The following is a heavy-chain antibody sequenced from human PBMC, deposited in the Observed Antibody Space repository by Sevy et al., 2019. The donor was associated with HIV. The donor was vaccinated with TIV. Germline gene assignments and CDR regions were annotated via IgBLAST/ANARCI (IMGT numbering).Heavy chain of an antibody. CDR2: LSFGCDEI. CDR1: VFTFNKYS. V-gene: IGHV3-23*01. D-gene: IGHD2-8*01. CDR3: AREGCTKPHDY. Sequence: GGSLRLSCAASVFTFNKYSMSWVRQPPGKGLEWVATLSFGCDEINYADSVKGRFTISRDNSKNSFYLQMNNLRAEDTALYYCAREGCTKPHDYWGQGTLVTVSS. J-gene: IGHJ4*02.